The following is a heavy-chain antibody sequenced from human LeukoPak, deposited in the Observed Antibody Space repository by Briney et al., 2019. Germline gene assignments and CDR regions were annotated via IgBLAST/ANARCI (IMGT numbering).Heavy chain of an antibody. J-gene: IGHJ4*02. CDR1: GFTFSSYA. V-gene: IGHV3-30-3*01. CDR2: ISYDGSIK. Sequence: PGGSLRLSCAAPGFTFSSYAMHGVRQAPAKGLEWVAVISYDGSIKSYTDSAKGQFTISRDNPKNTLYLKLPGLSVEDTAVYYCARGRAGNCHDYWGQGTLVTVT. D-gene: IGHD1-7*01. CDR3: ARGRAGNCHDY.